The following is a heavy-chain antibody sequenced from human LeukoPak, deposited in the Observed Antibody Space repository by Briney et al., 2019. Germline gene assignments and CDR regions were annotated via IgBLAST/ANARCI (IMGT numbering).Heavy chain of an antibody. CDR1: GFTFSSYG. D-gene: IGHD5-12*01. Sequence: GGSLRLSCAASGFTFSSYGMHWVRQAPGKGLEWVAVIWYDGSNKYYADSMKGRFTISRDNSRNTLYLQMNSLRAEDTAVYYCARGWGGYSSYPPDYWGQGTLVTVSS. V-gene: IGHV3-33*01. CDR2: IWYDGSNK. CDR3: ARGWGGYSSYPPDY. J-gene: IGHJ4*02.